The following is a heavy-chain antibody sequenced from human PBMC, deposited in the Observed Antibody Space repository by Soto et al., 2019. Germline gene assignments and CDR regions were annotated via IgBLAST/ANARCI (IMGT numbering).Heavy chain of an antibody. CDR2: ISHDENNK. V-gene: IGHV3-30-3*01. Sequence: QVQLVESGGGVVQPGRSLKLSCTVSGFALTDRVMHWVRQAPGKGLEWVALISHDENNKVYVDSVKGRFSVSRDTSKNTLYLQMNSLTPEDAGVYYCAREDESSGYAGNFYHWGQGTLVTVSP. CDR3: AREDESSGYAGNFYH. J-gene: IGHJ1*01. CDR1: GFALTDRV. D-gene: IGHD3-22*01.